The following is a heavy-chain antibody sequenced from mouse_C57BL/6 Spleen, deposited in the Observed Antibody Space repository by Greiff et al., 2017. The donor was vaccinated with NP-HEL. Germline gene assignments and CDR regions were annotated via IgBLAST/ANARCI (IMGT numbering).Heavy chain of an antibody. D-gene: IGHD4-1*01. Sequence: VQLVESGPELVKPGASVKISCKASGYAFRSSWLNWVTQRPGQGLEWIGRIYPGDGDTNYNGKFKGKATLTADKSSSTAYMQLSSLTSADSAVYFCAREGLGGFDYWGQGTTLTVSS. J-gene: IGHJ2*01. CDR3: AREGLGGFDY. CDR1: GYAFRSSW. CDR2: IYPGDGDT. V-gene: IGHV1-82*01.